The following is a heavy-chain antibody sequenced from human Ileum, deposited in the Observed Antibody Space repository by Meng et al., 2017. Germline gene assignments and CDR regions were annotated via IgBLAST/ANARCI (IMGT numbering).Heavy chain of an antibody. CDR1: GFTVSSNY. CDR3: TTFYAGY. CDR2: IYSGGST. D-gene: IGHD3-3*02. Sequence: EVEVVATGGGLIQPWGSLRLSCAASGFTVSSNYMSWVRQAPGKGLEWVSVIYSGGSTYYADSVKGRFTISRDNSRNTLYLQMNSLRADDTAVYYCTTFYAGYWGQGTLVTVSS. V-gene: IGHV3-53*02. J-gene: IGHJ4*02.